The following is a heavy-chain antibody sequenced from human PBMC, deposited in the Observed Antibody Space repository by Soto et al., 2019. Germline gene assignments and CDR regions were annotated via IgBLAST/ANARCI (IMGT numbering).Heavy chain of an antibody. CDR1: GGSISSYY. D-gene: IGHD4-4*01. CDR3: ARQKTTVTTGAWFDP. J-gene: IGHJ5*02. Sequence: SETLSLTCTVSGGSISSYYWSWIRQPPGKGLEWIGYIYYSGSTNYNPSLKSRVTISVDTSKNQFSLKLSSVTAADTAVYYCARQKTTVTTGAWFDPWGQGTLVTVSS. CDR2: IYYSGST. V-gene: IGHV4-59*08.